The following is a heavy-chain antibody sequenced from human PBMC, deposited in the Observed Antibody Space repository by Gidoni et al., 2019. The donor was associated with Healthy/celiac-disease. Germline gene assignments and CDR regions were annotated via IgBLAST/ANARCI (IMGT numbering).Heavy chain of an antibody. J-gene: IGHJ5*02. D-gene: IGHD2-15*01. CDR2: IYYSGST. CDR1: GGPLSRGGYY. Sequence: QVQLQESGPGLVKPSPTLSLTFTFSGGPLSRGGYYWSWIRQHPGKGLEWIGYIYYSGSTYYNPSLKSRVTISVDTSKNQFSLKLSSVTAADTAVYYCARAIVVVVAATPWFDPWGQGTLVTVSS. V-gene: IGHV4-31*03. CDR3: ARAIVVVVAATPWFDP.